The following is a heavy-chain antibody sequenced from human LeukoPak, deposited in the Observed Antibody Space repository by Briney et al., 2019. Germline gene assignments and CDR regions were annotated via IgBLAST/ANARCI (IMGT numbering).Heavy chain of an antibody. J-gene: IGHJ4*02. V-gene: IGHV3-7*01. CDR1: GFTFSRYW. Sequence: PGGSLRLSCAASGFTFSRYWMNWVRQAPGKGLEWVASIKEDGSEKSYVDSVKGRFTISRDNAKNSLYLQMNSLRAEDTAVYYCARVDCSSTSCPGTYFDYWGQGTLVTVSS. D-gene: IGHD2-2*01. CDR3: ARVDCSSTSCPGTYFDY. CDR2: IKEDGSEK.